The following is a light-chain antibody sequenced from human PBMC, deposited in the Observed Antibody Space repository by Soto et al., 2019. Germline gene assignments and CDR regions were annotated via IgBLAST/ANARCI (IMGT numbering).Light chain of an antibody. CDR3: QQNGNSRT. CDR2: DAS. CDR1: QSLLHSSW. J-gene: IGKJ1*01. V-gene: IGKV1-5*01. Sequence: IYCRSSQSLLHSSWLAWYQQKPGKAPKLLIYDASSLESGVPSRFSGSGSCTEFTLTIISRLANEVVAVYYRQQNGNSRTFGQGPKVDIK.